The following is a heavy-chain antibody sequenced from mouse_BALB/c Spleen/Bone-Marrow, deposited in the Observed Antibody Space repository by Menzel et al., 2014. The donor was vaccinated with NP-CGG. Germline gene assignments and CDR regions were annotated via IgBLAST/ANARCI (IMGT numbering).Heavy chain of an antibody. Sequence: VQLVESGPELVKPGASVKISCKASGYTFTGYYINWVKQKPGQGLEWIGWIYPGSGSTKYNEKFKGKATLTVDTSSSTAYMQLSSLTSEDTAVYFCANLGRYAMDYWGQGTSVTVSS. D-gene: IGHD3-1*01. CDR3: ANLGRYAMDY. J-gene: IGHJ4*01. V-gene: IGHV1-84*02. CDR1: GYTFTGYY. CDR2: IYPGSGST.